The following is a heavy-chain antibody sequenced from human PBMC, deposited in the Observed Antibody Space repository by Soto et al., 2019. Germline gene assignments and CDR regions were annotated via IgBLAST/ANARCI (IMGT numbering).Heavy chain of an antibody. CDR3: ARERYYDSSGSYNWFDP. CDR1: GYTFTGYY. D-gene: IGHD3-22*01. V-gene: IGHV1-2*02. CDR2: INPNSGGT. Sequence: SVKVTCKASGYTFTGYYMHWVRQAPGQGLEWMGWINPNSGGTNYAQKFQGRVTMTRDTSISTAYMELSRLRSDDTAVYYCARERYYDSSGSYNWFDPWGQGTLVTSP. J-gene: IGHJ5*02.